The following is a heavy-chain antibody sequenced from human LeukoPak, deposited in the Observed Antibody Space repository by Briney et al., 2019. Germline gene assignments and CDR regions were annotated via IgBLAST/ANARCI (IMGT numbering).Heavy chain of an antibody. CDR1: GFTLSSHW. J-gene: IGHJ4*02. CDR3: ARWEIRGTAHQLDY. Sequence: GGSLRLSCAASGFTLSSHWMSWIRQAPGKGLEWVANINQDGSAKYYVDSVKGRFTISRDNAKNSMYLQMNSLRAEDTAAYYCARWEIRGTAHQLDYWGQGTLVTVSS. CDR2: INQDGSAK. V-gene: IGHV3-7*01. D-gene: IGHD1-7*01.